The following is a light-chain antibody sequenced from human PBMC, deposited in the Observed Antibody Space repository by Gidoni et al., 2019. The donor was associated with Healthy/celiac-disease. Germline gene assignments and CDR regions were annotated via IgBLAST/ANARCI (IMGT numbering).Light chain of an antibody. CDR3: QQRSSSLT. J-gene: IGKJ4*01. CDR2: DAS. V-gene: IGKV3-11*01. CDR1: QISGNY. Sequence: EVVLTQSPATLSLSPGEGATLSCRASQISGNYLGWYQQKPGQAPRLLIYDASNRATGIPARFSGSGSGTDFTLTISSLEPEDFAVYYCQQRSSSLTFXGXTKVEIK.